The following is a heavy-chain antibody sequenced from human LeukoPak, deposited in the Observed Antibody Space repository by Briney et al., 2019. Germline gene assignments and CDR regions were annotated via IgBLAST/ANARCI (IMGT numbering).Heavy chain of an antibody. CDR2: IYSGGST. D-gene: IGHD3-3*01. CDR3: TSDVLDRDFWSGGGWFDP. CDR1: GFTVSSNY. V-gene: IGHV3-53*01. J-gene: IGHJ5*02. Sequence: GGSLRLSCAASGFTVSSNYMSWVRQAPGKGLEWVSVIYSGGSTYYADSVKGRFTISRDNSKNTLYLQMNSLRTEDTAMYYCTSDVLDRDFWSGGGWFDPWGQGTLVTVSS.